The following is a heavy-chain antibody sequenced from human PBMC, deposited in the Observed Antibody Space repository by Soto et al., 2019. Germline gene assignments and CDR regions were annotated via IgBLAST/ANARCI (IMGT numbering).Heavy chain of an antibody. CDR1: GYTFTSYY. Sequence: QVQLVQSGAEVKKPGASVKVSCKASGYTFTSYYMHWVRQAPGQGLEWMGIINPRGGSTSYAQKFQGRVTMTRDTSTSTVYMELSSLRSEDTAVYYCARAGYSYGYFDYWGQGTLVTVSS. V-gene: IGHV1-46*03. CDR3: ARAGYSYGYFDY. CDR2: INPRGGST. D-gene: IGHD5-18*01. J-gene: IGHJ4*02.